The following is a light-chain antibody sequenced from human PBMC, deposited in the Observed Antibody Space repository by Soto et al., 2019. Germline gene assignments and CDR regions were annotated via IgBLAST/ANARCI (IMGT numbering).Light chain of an antibody. Sequence: EIVLTQSPATLSLSPGEKATLSCRASQSVSSYLAWYQQKPGQAPRLLIYDASNRATGIPGRFSGSGSGTYFTLTISSLEHEDSAVYYCQQRSNWPITFGQGTRLEI. CDR1: QSVSSY. CDR3: QQRSNWPIT. CDR2: DAS. V-gene: IGKV3-11*01. J-gene: IGKJ5*01.